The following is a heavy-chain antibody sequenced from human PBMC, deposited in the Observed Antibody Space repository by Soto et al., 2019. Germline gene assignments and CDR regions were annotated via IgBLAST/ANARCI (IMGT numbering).Heavy chain of an antibody. CDR1: GYTFTSYD. J-gene: IGHJ3*02. V-gene: IGHV1-8*01. Sequence: QVQLVQSGAEVKKPGASVKVSCKASGYTFTSYDINWVRQATGQGLEWMGWMNPNSGNTGYAQKFQGRVTMPRNNSISTAYLELSSLRSEDTDVYYCARGINHYASGDDAFDIWGQGTMVTVSS. D-gene: IGHD3-10*01. CDR3: ARGINHYASGDDAFDI. CDR2: MNPNSGNT.